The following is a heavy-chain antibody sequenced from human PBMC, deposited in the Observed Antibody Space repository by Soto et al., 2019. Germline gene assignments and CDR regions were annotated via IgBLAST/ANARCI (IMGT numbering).Heavy chain of an antibody. V-gene: IGHV3-66*01. CDR1: GFTVSINY. CDR3: ERDGGLCSSTSCYLFQRHYYGMDV. CDR2: IYSGGST. Sequence: PGGSLRLSCASSGFTVSINYMSWVRQAPGKGLEWVSVIYSGGSTYYADSVKGRFTISRDNSKNTLYLQMNSLRAEDTAVYYCERDGGLCSSTSCYLFQRHYYGMDVWGQGTTVTVSS. J-gene: IGHJ6*02. D-gene: IGHD2-2*01.